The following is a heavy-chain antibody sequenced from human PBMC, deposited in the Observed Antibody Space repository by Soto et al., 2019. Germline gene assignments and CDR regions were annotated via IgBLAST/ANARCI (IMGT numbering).Heavy chain of an antibody. J-gene: IGHJ3*02. CDR3: AGESWIGIGAFDI. CDR1: GGSISSGDYY. CDR2: IYYRGST. Sequence: QVQLQESGPGLVKPSQTLSLTCTVSGGSISSGDYYWSWIRQPPGKGREWIGYIYYRGSTYYNPSLNSRVTISVDTSKNQFSLKLSSVTAADTAVYYCAGESWIGIGAFDIWGQGTMVTVSS. V-gene: IGHV4-30-4*01. D-gene: IGHD1-26*01.